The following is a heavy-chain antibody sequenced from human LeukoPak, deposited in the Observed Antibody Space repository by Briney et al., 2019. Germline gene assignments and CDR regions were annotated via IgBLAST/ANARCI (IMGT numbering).Heavy chain of an antibody. CDR3: AKANRITMIVVGRNWFDP. D-gene: IGHD3-22*01. CDR2: ISGIGGSK. Sequence: GGSLRLSFAASGFTFGGYAMTWVRQAPGKGRKWVPAISGIGGSKYYADSVKGRFTISRDNSKNTLYLQMNSLRAEDTAVYYCAKANRITMIVVGRNWFDPWGQGTLVTVSS. CDR1: GFTFGGYA. V-gene: IGHV3-23*01. J-gene: IGHJ5*02.